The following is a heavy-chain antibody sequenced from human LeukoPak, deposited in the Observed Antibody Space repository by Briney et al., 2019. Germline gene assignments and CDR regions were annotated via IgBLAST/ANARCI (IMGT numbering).Heavy chain of an antibody. CDR1: GFTFRDYY. CDR3: ARAVVVVNPDY. V-gene: IGHV3-11*06. J-gene: IGHJ4*02. D-gene: IGHD2-15*01. CDR2: ISSSSSYT. Sequence: GGSLRLSCAASGFTFRDYYMSWIRRAPGKGLEWVSYISSSSSYTNYADSVKDRFTISRDNAKNLLWLQMNSLRVEDTAVYYCARAVVVVNPDYWGQGTLVAVSS.